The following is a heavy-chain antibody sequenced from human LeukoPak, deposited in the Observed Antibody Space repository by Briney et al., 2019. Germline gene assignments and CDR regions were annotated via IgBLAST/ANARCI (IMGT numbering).Heavy chain of an antibody. CDR1: GYTFTSYG. J-gene: IGHJ6*02. CDR2: ISAYNGNT. D-gene: IGHD4-17*01. V-gene: IGHV1-18*01. Sequence: ASAKVSCKASGYTFTSYGISWVRQAPGQGLEWMGWISAYNGNTNYAQKLQGRVTMTTDTSTSTAYMELRGLRSDDTAVYYCARFPVYAVNYYYYGMDVWGQGTTINVSS. CDR3: ARFPVYAVNYYYYGMDV.